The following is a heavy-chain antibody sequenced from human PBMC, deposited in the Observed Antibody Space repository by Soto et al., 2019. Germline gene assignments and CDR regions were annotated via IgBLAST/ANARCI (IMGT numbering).Heavy chain of an antibody. CDR3: ARVALAAGDLDF. Sequence: GGSLRLSCAASGFTFSANYMSWIRQAPGKGLEWVSYIGDAVMYYADSVKGRFTISRDNAKSSLYLQMNSLRAEDTAVYYCARVALAAGDLDFWGQGSLVTVSS. J-gene: IGHJ4*02. CDR2: IGDAVM. V-gene: IGHV3-11*01. CDR1: GFTFSANY. D-gene: IGHD2-21*02.